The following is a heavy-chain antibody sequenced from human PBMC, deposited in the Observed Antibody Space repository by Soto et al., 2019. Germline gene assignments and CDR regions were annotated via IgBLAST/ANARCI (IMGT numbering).Heavy chain of an antibody. CDR2: ISGSGGST. CDR1: GFTFSSYA. D-gene: IGHD2-15*01. J-gene: IGHJ6*03. Sequence: GGSLRLSCAASGFTFSSYAMSWVRQAPGKGLEWVSAISGSGGSTYYADSVKGRFTISRDNSKNTLYLQMNSLRAEDTDVYYCAKVEGLEYCSGGSCYSPYYYYYYMDVWGKGTTVTVSS. CDR3: AKVEGLEYCSGGSCYSPYYYYYYMDV. V-gene: IGHV3-23*01.